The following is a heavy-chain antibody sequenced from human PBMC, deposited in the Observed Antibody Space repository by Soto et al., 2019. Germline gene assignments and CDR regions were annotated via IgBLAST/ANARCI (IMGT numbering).Heavy chain of an antibody. V-gene: IGHV3-73*02. D-gene: IGHD2-2*02. CDR2: IRSRANNFAT. CDR1: GFIFSGSA. J-gene: IGHJ6*02. Sequence: VPLVESGGGLVQPGGSLKLSCAASGFIFSGSAIHWVRQASGKGLEWVGRIRSRANNFATSSAASVKGRFPFSRDDSKNTAYLQMNTLKPEDTAVYYCARGQGAAIGDYYYHGMDVWGQGTTVTVSS. CDR3: ARGQGAAIGDYYYHGMDV.